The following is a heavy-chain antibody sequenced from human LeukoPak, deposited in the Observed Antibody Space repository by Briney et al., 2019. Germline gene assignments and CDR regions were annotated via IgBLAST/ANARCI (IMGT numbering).Heavy chain of an antibody. V-gene: IGHV3-74*01. CDR1: GFTFSSYW. CDR2: INSDGSST. J-gene: IGHJ6*02. D-gene: IGHD5-18*01. Sequence: GGSLRLSCAASGFTFSSYWMHWVRQAPGQGLVWVSRINSDGSSTSYADSVKGRFTISRDNAKNTLYLQMNSLRAEDTAVYYCARGMYSYGYYYYGMDVWGQGTTVTVSS. CDR3: ARGMYSYGYYYYGMDV.